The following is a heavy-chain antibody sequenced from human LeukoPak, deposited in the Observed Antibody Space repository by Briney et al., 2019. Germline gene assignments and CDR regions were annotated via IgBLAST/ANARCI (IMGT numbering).Heavy chain of an antibody. CDR1: GGSISSYY. Sequence: SETPSLTCTVSGGSISSYYWSWIRQPPGKGLECIGYIYYSGSTNYTPSLKSRFTISVDTSKNQFSLKLNSVTAADTAVYYCARRPSGSGWIDYWGQGTLVTVSS. J-gene: IGHJ4*02. V-gene: IGHV4-59*08. CDR2: IYYSGST. D-gene: IGHD6-19*01. CDR3: ARRPSGSGWIDY.